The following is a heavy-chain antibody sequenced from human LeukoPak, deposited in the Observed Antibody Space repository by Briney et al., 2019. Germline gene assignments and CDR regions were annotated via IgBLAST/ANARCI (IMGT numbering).Heavy chain of an antibody. CDR3: ASSYDFWSGFNWFDP. Sequence: PSETLSLTCTVSGGSISTFYWNWIRQPPGKGLEWIGYIYYSGSTNYNPSLRSRVTISVDTSKNQFSLKLSSVTAADTAVYYCASSYDFWSGFNWFDPWGQGTLVTVSS. J-gene: IGHJ5*02. D-gene: IGHD3-3*01. V-gene: IGHV4-59*01. CDR1: GGSISTFY. CDR2: IYYSGST.